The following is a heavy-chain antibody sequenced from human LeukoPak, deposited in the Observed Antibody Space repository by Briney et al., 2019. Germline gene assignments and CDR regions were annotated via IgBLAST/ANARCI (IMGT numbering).Heavy chain of an antibody. CDR1: GGFSSRYY. J-gene: IGHJ4*02. CDR3: ARHGASGSYLYYFDY. V-gene: IGHV4-59*08. Sequence: SETLSLTCSVSGGFSSRYYWSWIRQPPGKGLEWIGYISYSGSTNYNPSLKSRVTISVDTSKNQFSLKLSSVTAADTAVYFCARHGASGSYLYYFDYWGQGTLVTVSS. D-gene: IGHD1-26*01. CDR2: ISYSGST.